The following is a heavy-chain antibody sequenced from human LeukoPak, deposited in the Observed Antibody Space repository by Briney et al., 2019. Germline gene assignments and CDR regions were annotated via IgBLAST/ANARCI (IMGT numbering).Heavy chain of an antibody. CDR3: ARRDDSSGYHKIFDY. J-gene: IGHJ4*02. Sequence: SETLSLTCGVSGGSISTSYWWSWVRPPPGKGLEWIGEIYHSGSTNYNPSLKSRVTISIDTSNNQFYLKLSSLTAADTAVYYCARRDDSSGYHKIFDYWGQGTLVTVSS. CDR1: GGSISTSYW. CDR2: IYHSGST. V-gene: IGHV4-4*02. D-gene: IGHD3-22*01.